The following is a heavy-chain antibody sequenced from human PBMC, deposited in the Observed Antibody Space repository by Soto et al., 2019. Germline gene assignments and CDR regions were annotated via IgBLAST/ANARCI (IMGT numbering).Heavy chain of an antibody. J-gene: IGHJ4*02. CDR2: IKQDGSEK. CDR3: ARISGGVWFGELSRFDY. D-gene: IGHD3-10*01. CDR1: GFTFSSYW. V-gene: IGHV3-7*05. Sequence: GGSLRLSCAASGFTFSSYWMSWVRQAPGKGLEWVANIKQDGSEKYYVDSVKGRFTISRDNAKNSLYLQMNSLRAEDTAVYYCARISGGVWFGELSRFDYRAQRTPVTVSS.